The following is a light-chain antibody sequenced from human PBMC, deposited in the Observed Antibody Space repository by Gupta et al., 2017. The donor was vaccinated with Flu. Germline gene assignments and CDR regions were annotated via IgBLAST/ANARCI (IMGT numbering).Light chain of an antibody. J-gene: IGKJ5*01. CDR1: QVIGSY. V-gene: IGKV1-9*01. Sequence: DIQLTQSPSFLSASVGDRVTITCRASQVIGSYFAWYQQKPGKAPKLLIYAAATLQSGVPSRFSGRGSGTEFTLTISSLQPEDFATYYGQQLNMYPPITCGQGTRLEIK. CDR2: AAA. CDR3: QQLNMYPPIT.